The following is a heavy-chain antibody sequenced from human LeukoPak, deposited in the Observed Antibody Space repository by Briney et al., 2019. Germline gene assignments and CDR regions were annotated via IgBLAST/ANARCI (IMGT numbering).Heavy chain of an antibody. J-gene: IGHJ2*01. CDR2: IGWDGIST. Sequence: QPGGSLRLSCAASGLTFDDYTMHWVRQVPGKGLEWVSLIGWDGISTYYADSVKGRFTISRDNSKNSLYLQMNSLRTEDTALYYCAKELRPSDRSGYYQYWYFDLWGRGTLVTVSS. D-gene: IGHD3-22*01. CDR3: AKELRPSDRSGYYQYWYFDL. V-gene: IGHV3-43*01. CDR1: GLTFDDYT.